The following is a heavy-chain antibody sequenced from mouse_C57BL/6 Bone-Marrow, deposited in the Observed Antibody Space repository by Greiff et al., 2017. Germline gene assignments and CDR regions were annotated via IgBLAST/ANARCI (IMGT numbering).Heavy chain of an antibody. CDR2: ISSGGSYP. Sequence: EVNVVESGGDLVKPGGSLKLSCAASGFTFSSYGMSWVRQTPDKRLEWVATISSGGSYPYYPDSVKGRFTISRDNAKNTLYLQMSSLKSEDTAMYYCARQYSNYVGSYAMDDGGQGTSVTGSS. J-gene: IGHJ4*01. CDR1: GFTFSSYG. D-gene: IGHD2-5*01. V-gene: IGHV5-6*01. CDR3: ARQYSNYVGSYAMDD.